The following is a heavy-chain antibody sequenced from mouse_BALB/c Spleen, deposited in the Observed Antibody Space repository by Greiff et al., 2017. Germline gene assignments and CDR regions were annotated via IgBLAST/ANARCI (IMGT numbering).Heavy chain of an antibody. J-gene: IGHJ2*01. CDR1: GYTFTSYW. CDR3: ARYDYDMGDY. Sequence: VQLQQPGAELVKPGASVKLSCKASGYTFTSYWMHWVKQRPGQGLEWIGEINPSNGRTNYNEKFKSKATLTVDKSSSTAYMQLSSLTSEDSAVYYCARYDYDMGDYWGQGTTLTVSS. D-gene: IGHD2-4*01. V-gene: IGHV1S81*02. CDR2: INPSNGRT.